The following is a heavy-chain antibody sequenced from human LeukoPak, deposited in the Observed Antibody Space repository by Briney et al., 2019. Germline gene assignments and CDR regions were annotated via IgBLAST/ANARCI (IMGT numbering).Heavy chain of an antibody. CDR2: IKQDASEK. V-gene: IGHV3-7*01. Sequence: GGSLRLSCVASGFTFSNYWMSWVRQAPGKGLEWVANIKQDASEKYYVDSLRGRFTISRDNAENSLYLQMNSLGAEDTAVYYCARDGDTAMPDAFDIWGQGTMVTVSS. CDR1: GFTFSNYW. CDR3: ARDGDTAMPDAFDI. D-gene: IGHD5-18*01. J-gene: IGHJ3*02.